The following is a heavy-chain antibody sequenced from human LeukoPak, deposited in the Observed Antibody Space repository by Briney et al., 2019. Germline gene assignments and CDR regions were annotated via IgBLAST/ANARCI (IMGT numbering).Heavy chain of an antibody. Sequence: GGSLRLSCAASGSTFSSYAMHWVRQAPGKGLEWVAVISYDGSNKYYADSVKGRFTISRDNSKNTLYLQMNSLRAEDTAVYYCARDGGSGGTDYWGQGTLVTVSS. CDR3: ARDGGSGGTDY. V-gene: IGHV3-30*04. J-gene: IGHJ4*02. CDR1: GSTFSSYA. CDR2: ISYDGSNK. D-gene: IGHD2-15*01.